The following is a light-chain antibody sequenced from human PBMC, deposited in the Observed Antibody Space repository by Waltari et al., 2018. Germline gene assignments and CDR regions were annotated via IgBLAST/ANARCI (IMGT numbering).Light chain of an antibody. V-gene: IGLV2-11*01. CDR1: SSYVGGYNY. CDR2: DVS. Sequence: QSALTQPRSVSGSPGQSVTISCTGTSSYVGGYNYVSCYQQHPGKAPKLMIYDVSKRPSGVPDRFSGSKSGNTASLTISGLQAEDEADYYCCSYAGSYTFPYVFGTGTKVTVL. J-gene: IGLJ1*01. CDR3: CSYAGSYTFPYV.